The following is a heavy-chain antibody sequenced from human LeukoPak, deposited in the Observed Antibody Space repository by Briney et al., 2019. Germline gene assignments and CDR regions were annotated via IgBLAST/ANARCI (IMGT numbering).Heavy chain of an antibody. Sequence: GGSLRLSCAASGFTFSSYAMSWVRQAPGKGLEWVSALSGSGGSTHHADSVKGRFTTSRDNSKNTMYLQMDSLRDDDTAVYYCAKATPYSTGCLLNWGQGTLVTVSS. D-gene: IGHD6-19*01. CDR1: GFTFSSYA. CDR2: LSGSGGST. J-gene: IGHJ4*02. V-gene: IGHV3-23*01. CDR3: AKATPYSTGCLLN.